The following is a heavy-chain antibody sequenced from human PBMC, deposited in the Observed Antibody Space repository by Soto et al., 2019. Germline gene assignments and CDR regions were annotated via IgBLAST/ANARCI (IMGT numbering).Heavy chain of an antibody. D-gene: IGHD6-19*01. Sequence: QVQLVQSGAEVKKPGSSVKVSCKASGGTFSSYAISWVRQAPGQGLEWMGGIIPIFGTANYAQKFQGRVTITADESTSTAYMELSSLRSEDTAVYYCATRPIAVAGGRPEYFQHWGQGTLVTVSS. CDR1: GGTFSSYA. CDR2: IIPIFGTA. J-gene: IGHJ1*01. V-gene: IGHV1-69*01. CDR3: ATRPIAVAGGRPEYFQH.